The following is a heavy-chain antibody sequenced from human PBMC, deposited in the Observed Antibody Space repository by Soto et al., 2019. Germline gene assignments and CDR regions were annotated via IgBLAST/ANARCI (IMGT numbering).Heavy chain of an antibody. CDR3: ATKIIYCSSGSCYDL. D-gene: IGHD2-15*01. CDR2: ISNSGSST. CDR1: GFTFSIYD. J-gene: IGHJ4*02. V-gene: IGHV3-23*01. Sequence: PGGSLRLSCAASGFTFSIYDMTWVRQAPGKGLEWVSGISNSGSSTYYIDSVKGRFTISRDNSKKTLFLQMNSLRAEDTAVYYCATKIIYCSSGSCYDLWGQGTLVTVSS.